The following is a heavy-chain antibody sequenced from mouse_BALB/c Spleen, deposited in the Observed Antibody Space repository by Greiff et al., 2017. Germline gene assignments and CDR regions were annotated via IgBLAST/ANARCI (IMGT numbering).Heavy chain of an antibody. D-gene: IGHD1-1*01. V-gene: IGHV5-17*02. CDR1: GFTFSSFG. J-gene: IGHJ1*01. Sequence: DVQLVESGGGLVQPGGSRKLSCAASGFTFSSFGMHWVRQAPEKGLEWVAYISSGSSTIYYADTVKGRFTISRDNPKNTLFLQMTSLRSEDTAMYYYARKLRGWYFDVWGAGTTVTVSS. CDR2: ISSGSSTI. CDR3: ARKLRGWYFDV.